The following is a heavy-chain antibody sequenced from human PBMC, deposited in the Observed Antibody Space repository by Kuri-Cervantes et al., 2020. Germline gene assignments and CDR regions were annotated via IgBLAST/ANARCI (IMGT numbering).Heavy chain of an antibody. Sequence: ASVKVSCKVSGYTLTELSMHWVRQAPGKGLEWMGSFDPEDGETIYAQKFQGRVTMTRNTSISTAYMELSSLRSEDTAVYYCARTPSSGWYRDDAFDIWGQGTMVTVSS. D-gene: IGHD6-19*01. V-gene: IGHV1-24*01. CDR3: ARTPSSGWYRDDAFDI. CDR1: GYTLTELS. J-gene: IGHJ3*02. CDR2: FDPEDGET.